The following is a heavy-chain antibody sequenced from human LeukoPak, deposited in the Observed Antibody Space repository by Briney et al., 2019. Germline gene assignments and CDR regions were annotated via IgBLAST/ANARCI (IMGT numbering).Heavy chain of an antibody. V-gene: IGHV7-4-1*02. J-gene: IGHJ6*03. CDR1: GYTFTSYS. D-gene: IGHD3-10*01. CDR3: ARAHGSSGTYYQFGVPYYFSYYMDV. CDR2: INTNTGNP. Sequence: ASVKVSCKASGYTFTSYSMNWVRQAPGQGLEWMGWINTNTGNPTYAQGFTGRFVFSLDTSVSTAYLQISSLKAEDTAMYYCARAHGSSGTYYQFGVPYYFSYYMDVWGKGTTVTVSS.